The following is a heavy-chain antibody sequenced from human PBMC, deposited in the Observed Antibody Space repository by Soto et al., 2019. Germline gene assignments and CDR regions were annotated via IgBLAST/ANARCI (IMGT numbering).Heavy chain of an antibody. J-gene: IGHJ4*02. V-gene: IGHV4-31*02. CDR2: IYYSGST. CDR3: ASSPLAYCSSTSCYGVYFDY. D-gene: IGHD2-2*01. CDR1: GGSISSGGYY. Sequence: SETLSLTWTVSGGSISSGGYYWSWIRQHPGKGLEWIGYIYYSGSTYYNPSLKSRVTISVDTSKNQFSLKLSSVTAADTAVYYCASSPLAYCSSTSCYGVYFDYWGQGTLVTVSS.